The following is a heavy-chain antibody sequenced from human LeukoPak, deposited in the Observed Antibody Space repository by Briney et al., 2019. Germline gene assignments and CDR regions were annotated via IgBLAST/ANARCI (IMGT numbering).Heavy chain of an antibody. Sequence: ASVKVSCKASGYIFNSYYMYWVRQAPGQGLEWMGIINPSGGSTSYAQKFQGRVTMTRDTSTSTVYMELSSLRSENTAVYYCARASEYYDSSPFDPWGQGTLVTVSS. D-gene: IGHD3-22*01. V-gene: IGHV1-46*02. CDR2: INPSGGST. J-gene: IGHJ5*02. CDR3: ARASEYYDSSPFDP. CDR1: GYIFNSYY.